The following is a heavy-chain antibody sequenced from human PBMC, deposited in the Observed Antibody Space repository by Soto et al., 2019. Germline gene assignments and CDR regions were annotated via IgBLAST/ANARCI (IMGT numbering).Heavy chain of an antibody. CDR2: TNPKSGVT. V-gene: IGHV1-2*02. CDR3: ARAQVRRQLGSSDY. J-gene: IGHJ4*02. D-gene: IGHD3-16*01. CDR1: GYSFTGYF. Sequence: QVQLVQSGAEVKKPGASVKVSCKASGYSFTGYFMHWVRQVPGQGLEWMGWTNPKSGVTKYPQKFQGRVTMTRDTSISTAYTELTILRSDDKAVYYCARAQVRRQLGSSDYWGQGTLVTVSS.